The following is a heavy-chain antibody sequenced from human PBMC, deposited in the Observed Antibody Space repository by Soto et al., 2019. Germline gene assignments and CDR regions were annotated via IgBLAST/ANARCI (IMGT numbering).Heavy chain of an antibody. J-gene: IGHJ4*02. CDR2: IDVGRANA. D-gene: IGHD3-22*01. CDR1: GFTFSSSA. Sequence: SVKVSCKTSGFTFSSSAVHWVRQARGQRLQWIGWIDVGRANANYAHMLQERVTVSRDKSTSTAYMELSSLRPEDTAVYYCAKDRVPNDSSGYYSILTDSWGQGTVVTVSS. V-gene: IGHV1-58*01. CDR3: AKDRVPNDSSGYYSILTDS.